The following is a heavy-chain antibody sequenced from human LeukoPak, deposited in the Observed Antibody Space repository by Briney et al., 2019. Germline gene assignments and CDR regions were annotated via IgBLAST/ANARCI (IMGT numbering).Heavy chain of an antibody. D-gene: IGHD1-26*01. CDR1: GFTFSSYG. Sequence: PGGSLRLSCVVSGFTFSSYGMHWVRQAPGKGLELVAVISNDGSDKYYADSVKGRFTISRDNSKKTLYLQMNSLRAEDTAMYYCARVLSGNYDNYFDYWGRGTLVTVSS. V-gene: IGHV3-30*03. CDR2: ISNDGSDK. CDR3: ARVLSGNYDNYFDY. J-gene: IGHJ4*02.